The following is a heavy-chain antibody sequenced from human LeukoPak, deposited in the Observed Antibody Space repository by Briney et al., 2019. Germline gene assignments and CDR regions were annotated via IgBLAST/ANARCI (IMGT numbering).Heavy chain of an antibody. D-gene: IGHD2-2*01. CDR2: INTNTGNP. Sequence: GASVKVSCKASGYTFTSYAMNWVRQAPGQGLEWMGWINTNTGNPTYAQGFTGRFVFSLDTSVSTAYLQISSLKAEDTAVYYCARVGRVRVPAATYYYYYYMDVWGKGTTVTVSS. CDR3: ARVGRVRVPAATYYYYYYMDV. J-gene: IGHJ6*03. CDR1: GYTFTSYA. V-gene: IGHV7-4-1*02.